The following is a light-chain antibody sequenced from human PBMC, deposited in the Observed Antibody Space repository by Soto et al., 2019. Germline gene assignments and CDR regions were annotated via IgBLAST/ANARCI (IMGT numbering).Light chain of an antibody. CDR2: KAS. J-gene: IGKJ2*01. CDR3: QQYDRFPYT. Sequence: DIPMTQSPSTLSASVGDTVTITCRASQSLSYWLAWYQQKPGQAPKLLIHKASTLESGVPSRFSGSGSGTEFTLTISSLQPDDFATFYCQQYDRFPYTVGQGTKLEIK. V-gene: IGKV1-5*03. CDR1: QSLSYW.